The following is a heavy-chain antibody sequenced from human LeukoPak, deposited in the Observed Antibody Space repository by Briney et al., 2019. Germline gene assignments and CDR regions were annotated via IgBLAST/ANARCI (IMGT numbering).Heavy chain of an antibody. D-gene: IGHD3-22*01. V-gene: IGHV3-30-3*01. CDR1: GFTFSSYA. J-gene: IGHJ6*02. CDR3: ARDSSVVVVIYYYYGMDV. CDR2: ISYDGSNK. Sequence: GGSLRLSCAASGFTFSSYAMHWVRQAPGKGLEWVAVISYDGSNKYYADSVKGRFTISRDNSKNTLYLQMNSLRAEDTAVYYCARDSSVVVVIYYYYGMDVWGQGTTVTVSS.